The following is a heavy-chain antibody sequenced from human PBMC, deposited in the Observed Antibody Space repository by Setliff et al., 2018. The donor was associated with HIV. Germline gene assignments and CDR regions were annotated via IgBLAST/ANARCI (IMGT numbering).Heavy chain of an antibody. CDR2: INPSGTT. D-gene: IGHD1-26*01. J-gene: IGHJ3*02. Sequence: SETLSLTCAVYGGSPRNYYWSWIRQPPGKGLEWIAEINPSGTTNYNPSLKSRVTISVDTSKKQFSLKLTSVTAADTAVYYCARRRWELLKRGAAFDIWGQGTMVTVSS. CDR3: ARRRWELLKRGAAFDI. CDR1: GGSPRNYY. V-gene: IGHV4-34*01.